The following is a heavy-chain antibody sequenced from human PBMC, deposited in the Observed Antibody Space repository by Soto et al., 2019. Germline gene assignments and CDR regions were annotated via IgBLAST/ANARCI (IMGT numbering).Heavy chain of an antibody. D-gene: IGHD3-10*01. J-gene: IGHJ6*02. CDR2: IKTKTDGGTT. Sequence: EVQLVESGVGLVKPGGSLRLSCAASGFTFSNAWMSWVRQAPGKGLEWVGRIKTKTDGGTTDYAAPVKGRFTISRDDSKNTLYLQMNSLKTEDTAVYYCTTGLYGSGSSGGMDVWGQGTTVTVSS. CDR3: TTGLYGSGSSGGMDV. V-gene: IGHV3-15*01. CDR1: GFTFSNAW.